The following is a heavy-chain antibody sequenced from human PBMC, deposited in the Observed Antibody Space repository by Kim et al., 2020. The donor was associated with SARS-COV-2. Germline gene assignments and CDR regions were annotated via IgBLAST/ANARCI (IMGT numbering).Heavy chain of an antibody. CDR2: ISGSGGTT. CDR1: TLTFSDYA. Sequence: GGSLRLSCAASTLTFSDYAMTWVRQAPGKGLEWVSSISGSGGTTYYADSVKGRFTISRDNSKNTLYLQMNSLRAEDTAVYYCATDPYFYWLLVDFWCQGT. J-gene: IGHJ4*02. V-gene: IGHV3-23*01. CDR3: ATDPYFYWLLVDF. D-gene: IGHD3-9*01.